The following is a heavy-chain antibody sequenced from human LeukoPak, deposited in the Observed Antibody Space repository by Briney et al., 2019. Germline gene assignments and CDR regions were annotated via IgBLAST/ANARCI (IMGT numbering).Heavy chain of an antibody. V-gene: IGHV3-30*04. CDR2: ISYDGSNK. J-gene: IGHJ4*02. Sequence: GRSLRLSCAASGFTFSSYAMHWVRQAPGKGLEWVAVISYDGSNKYYADSVKGRFTISRDNSKNTLYLQMNSLRAEDTAVYYCAKTYDGNYGSGSYFRVRYFDYWGQGTLVTVSS. CDR1: GFTFSSYA. CDR3: AKTYDGNYGSGSYFRVRYFDY. D-gene: IGHD3-10*01.